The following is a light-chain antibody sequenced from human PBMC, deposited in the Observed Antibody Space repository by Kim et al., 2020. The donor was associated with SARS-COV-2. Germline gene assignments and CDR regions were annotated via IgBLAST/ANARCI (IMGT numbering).Light chain of an antibody. Sequence: VSPGERATISCRASQSVSSYLAWYQQKPGQAPRLLIYDASNRATGIPARFSGSGSGTDFTLTISSLEPEDFAVYYCQQRSNWPLTFGGGTKVDIK. V-gene: IGKV3-11*01. J-gene: IGKJ4*01. CDR3: QQRSNWPLT. CDR2: DAS. CDR1: QSVSSY.